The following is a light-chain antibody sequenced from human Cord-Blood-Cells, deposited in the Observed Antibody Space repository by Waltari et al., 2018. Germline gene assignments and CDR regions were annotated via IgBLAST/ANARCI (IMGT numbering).Light chain of an antibody. J-gene: IGLJ1*01. CDR2: EVS. Sequence: QSALTQPPSASGSPGPSVTISCTGTSSDVGGYNYVSWYQQHPGKAPKLMIYEVSNRRSRVPVRCSGSKSGSTSSLTVSERQAEDESDYYCSSYAGSNNYGVGTGAKVTVL. V-gene: IGLV2-8*01. CDR3: SSYAGSNNYG. CDR1: SSDVGGYNY.